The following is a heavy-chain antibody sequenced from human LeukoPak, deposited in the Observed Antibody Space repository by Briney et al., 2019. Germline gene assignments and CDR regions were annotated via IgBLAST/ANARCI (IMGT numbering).Heavy chain of an antibody. CDR2: IIPILGIA. CDR1: GGTFSSYT. CDR3: AISEYSSSPFDY. Sequence: SVKVSCKASGGTFSSYTISWVRQAPGQGLEWMGRIIPILGIANYAQKFQGRVTITADKSASTAYMELSSLRSEDTAVYYCAISEYSSSPFDYWGQGTLVTVSS. D-gene: IGHD6-6*01. J-gene: IGHJ4*02. V-gene: IGHV1-69*02.